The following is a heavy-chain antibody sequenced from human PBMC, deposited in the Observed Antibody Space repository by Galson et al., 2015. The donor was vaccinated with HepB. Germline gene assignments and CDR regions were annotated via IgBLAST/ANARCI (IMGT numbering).Heavy chain of an antibody. Sequence: SLRLSCAASGFTFNSYAMSWVRQAPGKGLEWVSAISGSGGSTYYADSVKGRFTVSKDNSKNTMYLQMNSLRAEDTAVYYCAKRLSSTWRALDSWGQGTLVTVSS. CDR2: ISGSGGST. D-gene: IGHD6-13*01. CDR3: AKRLSSTWRALDS. V-gene: IGHV3-23*01. J-gene: IGHJ4*02. CDR1: GFTFNSYA.